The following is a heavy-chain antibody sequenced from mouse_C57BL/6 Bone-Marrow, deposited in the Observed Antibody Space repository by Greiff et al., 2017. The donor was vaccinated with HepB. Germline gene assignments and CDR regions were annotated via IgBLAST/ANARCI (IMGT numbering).Heavy chain of an antibody. V-gene: IGHV5-17*01. CDR2: ISSGSSTI. CDR3: ARLTSYYAMDY. CDR1: GFTFSDYG. J-gene: IGHJ4*01. D-gene: IGHD4-1*01. Sequence: EVQLVESGGGLVKPGWSLKLSCAASGFTFSDYGMHWVRQAPEKGLEWVAYISSGSSTIYYADTVKGRFTISRDNAKNTLFLQMTSLRSEDTAMYYCARLTSYYAMDYWGQGTSVTVSS.